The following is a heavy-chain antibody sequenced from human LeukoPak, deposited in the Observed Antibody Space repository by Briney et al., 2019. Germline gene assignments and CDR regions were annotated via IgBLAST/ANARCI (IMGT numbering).Heavy chain of an antibody. CDR1: GGTFSSYA. Sequence: SVKVSCKASGGTFSSYAISWVRQAPGQGLEWMGGIIPIFGTANYAQKFQGRVTITADESTSTAYMELSSLRSEDTAVYYCARGSSRGSSYYYYYMDVWGKGTTVTVSS. CDR3: ARGSSRGSSYYYYYMDV. J-gene: IGHJ6*03. D-gene: IGHD2-2*01. V-gene: IGHV1-69*13. CDR2: IIPIFGTA.